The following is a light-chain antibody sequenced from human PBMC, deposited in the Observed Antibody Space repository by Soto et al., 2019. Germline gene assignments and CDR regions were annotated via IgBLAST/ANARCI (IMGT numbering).Light chain of an antibody. CDR2: GAC. Sequence: EIVLTQSPGTLSLSPGERATLSCRASQSFNSIYLAWYQQKPGQAPRLLSYGACSRATGITDRFSGSGSGTDFTLTISRLEPEDFAVYYCHQYDSWTFGQGTKVDIK. V-gene: IGKV3-20*01. CDR1: QSFNSIY. CDR3: HQYDSWT. J-gene: IGKJ1*01.